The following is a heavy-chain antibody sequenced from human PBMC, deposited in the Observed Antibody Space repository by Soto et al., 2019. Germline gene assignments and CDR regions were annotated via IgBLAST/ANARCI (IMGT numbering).Heavy chain of an antibody. J-gene: IGHJ5*02. CDR1: GFSLSTSGVG. V-gene: IGHV2-5*02. CDR3: AHKTIVVAGTRGLAWFDP. D-gene: IGHD6-19*01. CDR2: IYWDADK. Sequence: QVTLKESGPTLVKPTQTLTVTCTFSGFSLSTSGVGVGWIRQPPGKALEWLALIYWDADKHYSPSLKSRLTITKDNSKNQVSLTMTNMDPVDTATYYCAHKTIVVAGTRGLAWFDPWGQGTLVTVSS.